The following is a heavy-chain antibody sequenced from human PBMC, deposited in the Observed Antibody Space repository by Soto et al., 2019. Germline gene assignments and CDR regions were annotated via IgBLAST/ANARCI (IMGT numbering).Heavy chain of an antibody. V-gene: IGHV3-48*01. CDR2: ISSSSSTI. Sequence: GGSLRLSCAASGFTFSSYSMNWVRQAPGKGLEWVSYISSSSSTIYYADSVKGRFTISRDNAKNSLYLQMNSLRAEDTAVYYCARVGRGSSWYVGNHYYYYYGMDVWGQGTTVTVSS. D-gene: IGHD6-13*01. J-gene: IGHJ6*02. CDR3: ARVGRGSSWYVGNHYYYYYGMDV. CDR1: GFTFSSYS.